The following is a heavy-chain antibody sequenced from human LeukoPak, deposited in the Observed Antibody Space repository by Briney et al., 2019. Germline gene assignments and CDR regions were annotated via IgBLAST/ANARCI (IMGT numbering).Heavy chain of an antibody. D-gene: IGHD3-10*01. J-gene: IGHJ5*02. V-gene: IGHV1-2*02. CDR3: ATNILVRDIINWFDP. Sequence: ASVKVSCKGSGYTFTGSYIHWVRQAPGQGLEWMGWINPNSGVTNSPQKFQGRVIMTRDTSTGTAYMELSSLRYDDTAVYYCATNILVRDIINWFDPWGQGTLVTVSS. CDR1: GYTFTGSY. CDR2: INPNSGVT.